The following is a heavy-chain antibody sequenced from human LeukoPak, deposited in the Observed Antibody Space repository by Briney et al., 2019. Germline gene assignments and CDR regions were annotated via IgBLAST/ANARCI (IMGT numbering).Heavy chain of an antibody. Sequence: GGSLRLSCAASGFTFSSYAMSWVRQAPGKGLGWVSAISGSGGSTYYADSVKGRFTISRDNSKNTLYLQMNSLRAEDTAVYYCAPDYYYDSSGYQSYWGQGTLVTVSS. D-gene: IGHD3-22*01. CDR3: APDYYYDSSGYQSY. CDR1: GFTFSSYA. CDR2: ISGSGGST. J-gene: IGHJ4*02. V-gene: IGHV3-23*01.